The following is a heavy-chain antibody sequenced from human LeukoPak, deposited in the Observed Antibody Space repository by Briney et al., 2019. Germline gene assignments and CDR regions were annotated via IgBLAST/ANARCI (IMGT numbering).Heavy chain of an antibody. CDR2: FDPEDGET. V-gene: IGHV1-18*01. CDR3: AREGYDFWSGYYPDY. J-gene: IGHJ4*02. CDR1: GYTFISYG. D-gene: IGHD3-3*01. Sequence: ASVKVSCKASGYTFISYGFSWVRQAPGQGLEWMGGFDPEDGETIYAQKLQGRVTMTTDTSTSTAYMELRSLGSDDTAVYYCAREGYDFWSGYYPDYWGQGTLVTVSS.